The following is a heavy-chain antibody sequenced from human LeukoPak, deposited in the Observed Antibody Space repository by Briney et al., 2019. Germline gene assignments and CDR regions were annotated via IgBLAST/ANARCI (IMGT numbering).Heavy chain of an antibody. D-gene: IGHD2-15*01. Sequence: GRSLRLSCAASGFTFSSYGMHWVRQAPGKGLEWVAVISYDGSNKYYADSVKGRFTISRDNSKNTLYLQVNSPRAEDTAVYYCAKGVPCSGGSCYWDWFDPWGQGTLVTVSS. CDR1: GFTFSSYG. V-gene: IGHV3-30*18. J-gene: IGHJ5*02. CDR2: ISYDGSNK. CDR3: AKGVPCSGGSCYWDWFDP.